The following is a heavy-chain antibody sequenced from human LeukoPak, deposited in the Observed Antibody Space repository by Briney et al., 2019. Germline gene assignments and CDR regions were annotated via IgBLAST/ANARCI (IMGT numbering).Heavy chain of an antibody. CDR1: GFTFDDYA. CDR3: VRESFSRGDFN. V-gene: IGHV3-9*01. CDR2: ISWNSVNK. J-gene: IGHJ4*02. Sequence: GRSLRLSCAASGFTFDDYAMHWVRQAPGKGLEWVSGISWNSVNKGYADSVRGRFTISRDNAKNSLYLQMNSLRAEDTAVYYCVRESFSRGDFNWGQGTLVSVSS. D-gene: IGHD7-27*01.